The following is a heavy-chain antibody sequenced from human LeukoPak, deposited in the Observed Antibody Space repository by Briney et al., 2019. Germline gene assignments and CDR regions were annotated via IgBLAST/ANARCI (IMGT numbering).Heavy chain of an antibody. J-gene: IGHJ6*03. V-gene: IGHV4-39*07. Sequence: PSETLSLTCTVSGGSISSSSYYWGWIRQPPGKGLEWIGSIHYSGSTNYNPSLKSRVTISVDTSKNQFSLKLSSVTAADTAVYYCARRNSSSWYRYYYYYYYMDVWGKGTTVTVSS. CDR1: GGSISSSSYY. D-gene: IGHD6-13*01. CDR2: IHYSGST. CDR3: ARRNSSSWYRYYYYYYYMDV.